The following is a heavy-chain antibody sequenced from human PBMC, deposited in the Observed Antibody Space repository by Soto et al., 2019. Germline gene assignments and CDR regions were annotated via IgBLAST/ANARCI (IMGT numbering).Heavy chain of an antibody. CDR3: ARRLQWQLRPLDS. D-gene: IGHD6-19*01. Sequence: GGSLRLSCEGSGFTFNDYYMTWIRQAPGKGLEWVAYINTLSTAIYYADSVKGRFTISRDNAKNSLYLQMNGLRAEDTATYYCARRLQWQLRPLDSWGRGALVTVSS. CDR2: INTLSTAI. V-gene: IGHV3-11*01. CDR1: GFTFNDYY. J-gene: IGHJ4*02.